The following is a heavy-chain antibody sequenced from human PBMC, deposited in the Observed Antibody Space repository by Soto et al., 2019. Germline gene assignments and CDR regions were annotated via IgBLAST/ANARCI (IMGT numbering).Heavy chain of an antibody. V-gene: IGHV1-18*01. CDR3: ARVLPPFDP. CDR2: INAYNGNT. CDR1: GYTFTSYG. J-gene: IGHJ5*02. Sequence: QVQLVQSGAEVKKPGASVKVSCKASGYTFTSYGISWVRQAPGQGLEWMGWINAYNGNTNYAQKLEGIVTMTTDSSASTAYLWLMSLRSGGTAWYYCARVLPPFDPWGQGTLVTVPS.